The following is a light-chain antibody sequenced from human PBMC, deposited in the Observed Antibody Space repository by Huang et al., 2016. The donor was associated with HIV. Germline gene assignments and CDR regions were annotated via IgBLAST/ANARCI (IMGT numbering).Light chain of an antibody. CDR2: GAS. J-gene: IGKJ2*01. V-gene: IGKV3-15*01. CDR3: QQYNNWPRGT. Sequence: EIVMTQSPATLSVSPGERATLSCRASQSVSSNLAWYQQKPGQAPRHLISGASSRATGIPARFSGSGSGTEFTLTISSLQSEDFAVYYCQQYNNWPRGTFGQGTKVEIK. CDR1: QSVSSN.